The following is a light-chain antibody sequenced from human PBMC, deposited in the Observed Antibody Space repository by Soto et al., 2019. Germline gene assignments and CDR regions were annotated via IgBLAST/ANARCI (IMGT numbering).Light chain of an antibody. Sequence: IQMTQSPSSLSASVGDRVSITCRASQSIGTLLNWYQQKPGEAPNLLIHTSFSLYSGVPSRFSGSGSGTDFTLTISSLQPEDFATYFCQQAFSAEWTFGQGTKVEFK. CDR3: QQAFSAEWT. V-gene: IGKV1-39*01. J-gene: IGKJ1*01. CDR2: TSF. CDR1: QSIGTL.